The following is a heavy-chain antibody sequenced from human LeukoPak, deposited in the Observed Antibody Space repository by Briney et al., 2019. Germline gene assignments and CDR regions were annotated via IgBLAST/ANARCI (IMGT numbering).Heavy chain of an antibody. CDR1: GYTFTSYG. CDR3: ARDLEVASSVRNQNWFDP. Sequence: ASMKVSCKASGYTFTSYGISWVRQAPGQGLEWMGWISAYNGNTNYAQKLQGRVTMTTDTSTSTAYMELRSLRSDDTAVYYCARDLEVASSVRNQNWFDPRSQGTLVTVSS. CDR2: ISAYNGNT. V-gene: IGHV1-18*01. J-gene: IGHJ5*02. D-gene: IGHD6-19*01.